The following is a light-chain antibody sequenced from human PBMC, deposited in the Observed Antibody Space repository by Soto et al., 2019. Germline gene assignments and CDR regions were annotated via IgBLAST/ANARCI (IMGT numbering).Light chain of an antibody. V-gene: IGLV2-23*01. J-gene: IGLJ1*01. CDR2: EGT. CDR3: CSYALR. Sequence: QSALTQPASVSGSPGQSITISCTGTNSDVGTHNLVSWYQQHPGKAPKLIIYEGTKRPSGVSNRFSGSKSGNTASLTISGLQAEDAVDYYCCSYALRFGTGTKVTVL. CDR1: NSDVGTHNL.